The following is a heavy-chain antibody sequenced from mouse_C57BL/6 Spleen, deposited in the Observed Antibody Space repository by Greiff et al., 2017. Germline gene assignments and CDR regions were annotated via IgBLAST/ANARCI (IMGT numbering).Heavy chain of an antibody. CDR2: ISDGGSYT. J-gene: IGHJ2*01. CDR3: ARRGYDYDYFDY. V-gene: IGHV5-4*03. D-gene: IGHD2-4*01. CDR1: GFTFSSYA. Sequence: EVKLMESGGGLVKPGGSLKLSCAASGFTFSSYAMSWVRQTPEKRLEWVATISDGGSYTYYPDNVKGRFTFSRDNAKNNLYLQMSHLKSEDTAMYYCARRGYDYDYFDYWGQGTTLTVSS.